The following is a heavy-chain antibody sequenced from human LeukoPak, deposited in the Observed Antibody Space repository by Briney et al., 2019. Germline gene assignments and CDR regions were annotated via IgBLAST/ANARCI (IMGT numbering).Heavy chain of an antibody. CDR3: ATFQTNWFDL. CDR1: GGSISSSSYY. Sequence: SETLPLTCTVSGGSISSSSYYWGWIRQPPGKGLEWIGSMYYSGSNYYNPSLKSRVTISVDTSKNQFSLKLTSVTAADTAVYYCATFQTNWFDLWGQGTLVTVSS. J-gene: IGHJ5*02. V-gene: IGHV4-39*01. CDR2: MYYSGSN.